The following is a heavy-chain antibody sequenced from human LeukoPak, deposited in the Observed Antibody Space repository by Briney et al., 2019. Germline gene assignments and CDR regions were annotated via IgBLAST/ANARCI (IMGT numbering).Heavy chain of an antibody. D-gene: IGHD3-22*01. CDR1: GGTFSSYA. Sequence: GASVKVSCKASGGTFSSYAISWVRQAPGQGLEWMGRIIPILGIANYAQKFQGRVTITADKSTSTAYMELSSLRSEDTAVYYCARGIDSSGPIDYWGQGTLVTVSS. V-gene: IGHV1-69*04. J-gene: IGHJ4*02. CDR2: IIPILGIA. CDR3: ARGIDSSGPIDY.